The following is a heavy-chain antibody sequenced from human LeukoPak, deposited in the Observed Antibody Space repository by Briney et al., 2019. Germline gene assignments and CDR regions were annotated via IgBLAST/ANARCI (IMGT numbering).Heavy chain of an antibody. J-gene: IGHJ6*02. CDR3: AREPLPRIYYYYGMDV. CDR2: IYYSGST. CDR1: GGSISSGGYY. D-gene: IGHD1-14*01. V-gene: IGHV4-31*03. Sequence: PSQTLSLTCTVSGGSISSGGYYWSWIRQHPGKGLEWIGYIYYSGSTYYNPSLKSRVTISVDTSKNQFSLKLSSVTAADTAVYYCAREPLPRIYYYYGMDVWGQGTTVTVSS.